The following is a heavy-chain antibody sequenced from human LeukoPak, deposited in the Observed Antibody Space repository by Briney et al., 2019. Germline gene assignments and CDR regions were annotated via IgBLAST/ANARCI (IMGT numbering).Heavy chain of an antibody. V-gene: IGHV3-23*01. CDR3: AKAEGYDVLTGLDY. Sequence: GGSLRLSCATSGFTFSSYAMSWVRQAPGKGLEWVSGIGASGGSTYYADSVKGRFTISRDNSKNTLYLQMNSLRTEDTAVYYCAKAEGYDVLTGLDYWGQGTLVTVSS. D-gene: IGHD3-9*01. CDR2: IGASGGST. J-gene: IGHJ4*02. CDR1: GFTFSSYA.